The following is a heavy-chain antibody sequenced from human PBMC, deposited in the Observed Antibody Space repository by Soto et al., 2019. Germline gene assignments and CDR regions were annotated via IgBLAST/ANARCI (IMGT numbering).Heavy chain of an antibody. V-gene: IGHV3-30*18. CDR1: GFTFSSYG. CDR3: AKFLFWGFLECLSSHRGIYFNY. J-gene: IGHJ4*02. Sequence: GSLRLSCAASGFTFSSYGIHWVRQAPGKGLEWVAVISYDGSNKYYADSVKGRFTISRDNSKNTLYLQMNSLRAEDTAVYYCAKFLFWGFLECLSSHRGIYFNYWGQGTLVTVSS. CDR2: ISYDGSNK. D-gene: IGHD3-3*01.